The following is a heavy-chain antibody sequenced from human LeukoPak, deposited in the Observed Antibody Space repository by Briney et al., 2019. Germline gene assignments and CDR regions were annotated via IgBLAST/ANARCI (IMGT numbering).Heavy chain of an antibody. CDR1: GFLFAGLG. Sequence: GGSLRLSCVAPGFLFAGLGMNWVRRAPGKGLKWVSSITHGGQIYYADSVKGRFTISRDNTKNSVYLQMDNLRDDDTAVYFCARDDRYGSGTLGKRFDPWGQGTLVSVSS. CDR2: ITHGGQI. V-gene: IGHV3-69-1*01. CDR3: ARDDRYGSGTLGKRFDP. D-gene: IGHD3-10*01. J-gene: IGHJ5*02.